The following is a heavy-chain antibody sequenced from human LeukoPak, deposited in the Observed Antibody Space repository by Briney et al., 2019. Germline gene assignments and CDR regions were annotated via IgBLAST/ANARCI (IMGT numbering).Heavy chain of an antibody. D-gene: IGHD3-3*02. CDR2: MNLNSGNT. V-gene: IGHV1-8*01. CDR3: ARESILDIDGFDI. Sequence: VASVKVSCKAFGYTFTNYDINWVRQATGQGLEWMGWMNLNSGNTESAQKFQGRVTMTRNTSISTAYMELSNLGSEDTAVYYCARESILDIDGFDIWGQGTMVTVSS. J-gene: IGHJ3*02. CDR1: GYTFTNYD.